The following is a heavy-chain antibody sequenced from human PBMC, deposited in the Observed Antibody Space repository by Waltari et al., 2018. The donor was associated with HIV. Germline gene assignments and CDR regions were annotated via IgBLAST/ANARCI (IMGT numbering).Heavy chain of an antibody. D-gene: IGHD5-18*01. J-gene: IGHJ4*02. CDR2: ISNRSDFI. CDR1: GFGFRSFS. V-gene: IGHV3-21*06. Sequence: EVHLVESGGGLVKPGGSLRVSCPAPGFGFRSFSMNWVRQVPGKGLEWVSAISNRSDFINYADSVKGRFTIYRDNAANCLYLQMNALRNEDTAVYFCASLPTEGQPPRVFWGQGIIVTVSS. CDR3: ASLPTEGQPPRVF.